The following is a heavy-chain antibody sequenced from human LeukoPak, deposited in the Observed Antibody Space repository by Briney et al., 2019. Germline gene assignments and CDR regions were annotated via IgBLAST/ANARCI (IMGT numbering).Heavy chain of an antibody. CDR3: ARGVLMVYAEDY. CDR1: GGSISSGGYY. D-gene: IGHD2-8*01. Sequence: SSETLSLTCTVSGGSISSGGYYWSWIRQHPGKGLEWIGYIYYSGSTYYNPSLKSRVTISVDTSKNQFSLKLSSVTAAGTAVYYCARGVLMVYAEDYWGQGTLVIVSS. J-gene: IGHJ4*02. V-gene: IGHV4-31*03. CDR2: IYYSGST.